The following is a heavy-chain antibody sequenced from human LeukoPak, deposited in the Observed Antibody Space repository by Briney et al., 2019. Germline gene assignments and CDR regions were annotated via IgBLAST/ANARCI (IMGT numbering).Heavy chain of an antibody. D-gene: IGHD2-2*02. V-gene: IGHV2-5*02. J-gene: IGHJ5*02. Sequence: SGPTLVNPTQTLTLTCTCSGFSLTSSGVGVGWIRQPPVKALGWLALIYWDDEKCYSPSLRSRLTITKDTSKNQVVLTMTNMDPVDTATYYCAQSRAIPWSESWFDTWGPGTLVTVSS. CDR2: IYWDDEK. CDR3: AQSRAIPWSESWFDT. CDR1: GFSLTSSGVG.